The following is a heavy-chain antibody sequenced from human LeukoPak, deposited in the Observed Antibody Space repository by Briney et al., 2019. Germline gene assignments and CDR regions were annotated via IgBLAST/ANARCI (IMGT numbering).Heavy chain of an antibody. CDR3: ASMGVAVAGTGGFDY. CDR1: GYTFTSYD. Sequence: ASVKVSCKASGYTFTSYDINWVRQATGQGLEWMGWMNPNSGGTNYAQKLQGRVTMTTDTSTSTVYMELSSLRSEDTAVYYCASMGVAVAGTGGFDYWGQGTLVTVSS. J-gene: IGHJ4*02. CDR2: MNPNSGGT. D-gene: IGHD6-19*01. V-gene: IGHV1-8*01.